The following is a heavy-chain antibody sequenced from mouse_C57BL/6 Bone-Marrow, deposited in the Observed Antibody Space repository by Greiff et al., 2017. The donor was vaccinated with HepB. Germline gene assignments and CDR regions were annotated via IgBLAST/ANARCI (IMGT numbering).Heavy chain of an antibody. Sequence: VQLQQPGAELVKPGASVKLSCKASGYTFTSYWMHWVKQRPGQGLEWIGMIHPNSGSTNYNEKFKSKATLTVDKSSSTAYMQLSSLTSEDSAVYYCARRDYGSSLYFDYWGQGTTRTVSS. J-gene: IGHJ2*01. D-gene: IGHD1-1*01. CDR1: GYTFTSYW. CDR2: IHPNSGST. V-gene: IGHV1-64*01. CDR3: ARRDYGSSLYFDY.